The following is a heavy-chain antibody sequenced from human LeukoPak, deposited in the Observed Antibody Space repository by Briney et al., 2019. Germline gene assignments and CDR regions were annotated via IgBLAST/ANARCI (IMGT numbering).Heavy chain of an antibody. CDR3: ARTASIIGGSATRNFDY. CDR2: IYPGDSDT. D-gene: IGHD3-3*02. J-gene: IGHJ4*02. CDR1: GYTFTNYW. V-gene: IGHV5-51*01. Sequence: GESLKISCKGSGYTFTNYWIGWVRQMPGKGLEWMGIIYPGDSDTRYSPSFQGQVTISADKSINTAYLQWSSLKASDTAMYYCARTASIIGGSATRNFDYWGQGTLVTVSS.